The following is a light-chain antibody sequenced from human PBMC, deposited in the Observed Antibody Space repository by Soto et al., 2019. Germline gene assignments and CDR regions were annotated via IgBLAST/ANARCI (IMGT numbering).Light chain of an antibody. V-gene: IGLV2-14*01. Sequence: QSALTQPASVSGSPGQSITISCTGTSSDVGVYNYVSWYQQHPGKAPKLMIYEVSNRPLGVSNRFSGSKSGNTASLTISGLQAEDEADYYCSSYTSSSTVVFGGGTKLTVL. J-gene: IGLJ3*02. CDR3: SSYTSSSTVV. CDR2: EVS. CDR1: SSDVGVYNY.